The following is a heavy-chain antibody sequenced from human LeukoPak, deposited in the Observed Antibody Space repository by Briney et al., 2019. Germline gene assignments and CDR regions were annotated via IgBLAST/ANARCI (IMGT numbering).Heavy chain of an antibody. CDR2: ISGGSTTT. CDR1: GFTFSSFA. V-gene: IGHV3-23*01. CDR3: AKERRDGFKGAFDI. J-gene: IGHJ3*02. D-gene: IGHD5-24*01. Sequence: GGSLRLSCAASGFTFSSFALNWVRQAPGKGLEWVSGISGGSTTTYYADSVKGRFTISRDTSKNTVYLQMNSLRAEDTAAYYCAKERRDGFKGAFDIWGQGTMVTVSS.